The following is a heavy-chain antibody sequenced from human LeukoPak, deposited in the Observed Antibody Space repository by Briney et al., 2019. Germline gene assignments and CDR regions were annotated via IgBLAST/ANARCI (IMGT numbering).Heavy chain of an antibody. V-gene: IGHV4-34*01. J-gene: IGHJ4*02. D-gene: IGHD3-10*01. CDR1: GGSFSGYY. CDR3: ARAPVGLLWFGESRGYFDY. Sequence: SETLSLTCAVYGGSFSGYYWSWIRQPPGKGLEWIGEINHSGSTNYNPSLKSRVTMSVDTSKNQFSLKLSSVTAADTAVYYCARAPVGLLWFGESRGYFDYWGQGTLVTVSS. CDR2: INHSGST.